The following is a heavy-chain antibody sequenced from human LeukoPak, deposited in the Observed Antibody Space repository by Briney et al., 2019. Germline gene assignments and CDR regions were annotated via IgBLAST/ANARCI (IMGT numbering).Heavy chain of an antibody. D-gene: IGHD6-6*01. CDR2: INHSGST. Sequence: KPSETLSLTCAVYGGSFSGYYWSWIRQPPEKGLEWIGEINHSGSTNYNPSLKSRVTISVDTSKNQFSLKLSSVTAADTAVYYCARGAAQLPHWGQGTLVTVSS. CDR1: GGSFSGYY. J-gene: IGHJ4*02. CDR3: ARGAAQLPH. V-gene: IGHV4-34*01.